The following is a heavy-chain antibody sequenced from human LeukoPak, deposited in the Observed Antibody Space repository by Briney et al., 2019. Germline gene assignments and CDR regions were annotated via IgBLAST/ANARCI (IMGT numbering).Heavy chain of an antibody. D-gene: IGHD6-13*01. CDR1: GFTFDDYA. Sequence: GGSLRLSCAASGFTFDDYAMHWVRQAPGKGLEWVSLIRGDGGSTYYADSVKGRFTISRDNSKNSLYLQMNSLRTEDTALYYCAKPRYSSRWEVSAFDIWGQGTMVTVSS. V-gene: IGHV3-43*02. J-gene: IGHJ3*02. CDR2: IRGDGGST. CDR3: AKPRYSSRWEVSAFDI.